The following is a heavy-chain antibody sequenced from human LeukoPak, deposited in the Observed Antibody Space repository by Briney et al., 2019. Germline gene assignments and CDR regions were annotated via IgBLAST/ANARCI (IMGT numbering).Heavy chain of an antibody. CDR3: ARDSYQDYYGRFDP. D-gene: IGHD3-10*01. CDR2: IWDDGNNK. Sequence: LSGGSLRLSCAASGFSFSNHGMHWVRQAPGKRLEWVAVIWDDGNNKRYANSVNGRFTISRDNSENTLYLQMNGLTAEDTAMYYCARDSYQDYYGRFDPWGQGTLVIVSS. J-gene: IGHJ5*02. CDR1: GFSFSNHG. V-gene: IGHV3-33*01.